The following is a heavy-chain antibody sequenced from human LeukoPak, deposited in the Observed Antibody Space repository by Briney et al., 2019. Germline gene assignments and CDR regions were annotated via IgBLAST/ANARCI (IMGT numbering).Heavy chain of an antibody. CDR1: GYTFTSYD. CDR3: ASGRGSGAYTAAYYFDY. J-gene: IGHJ4*02. V-gene: IGHV1-8*01. CDR2: IYLNSGKT. D-gene: IGHD2-15*01. Sequence: AAVKVSCKASGYTFTSYDLNWVRQATGQGVTCMGWIYLNSGKTGYAQKFQGRVTMTTTISISTANMELSSLRSEDTAVYYCASGRGSGAYTAAYYFDYWGQGTLVTVSS.